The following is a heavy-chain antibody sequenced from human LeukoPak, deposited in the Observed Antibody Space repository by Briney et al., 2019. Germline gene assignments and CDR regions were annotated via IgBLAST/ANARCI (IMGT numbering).Heavy chain of an antibody. J-gene: IGHJ4*02. D-gene: IGHD2-15*01. CDR1: GYSFTRYW. V-gene: IGHV5-51*01. CDR2: IYPGDSDT. CDR3: ARGVLAAPYYFDY. Sequence: GESLQISCKGSGYSFTRYWIGGVRQMPGKGLEWMGIIYPGDSDTRYSPSFQGQVTISADKSISTAYLQWSSLKASDTAMYYCARGVLAAPYYFDYWGQGTLVTVSS.